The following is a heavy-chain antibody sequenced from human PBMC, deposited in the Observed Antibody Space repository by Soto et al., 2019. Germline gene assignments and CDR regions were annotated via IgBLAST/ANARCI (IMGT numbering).Heavy chain of an antibody. CDR2: IDPSDSYT. CDR3: ARHKTYYYDSSGFLGWFDP. D-gene: IGHD3-22*01. V-gene: IGHV5-10-1*01. J-gene: IGHJ5*02. CDR1: GYSFTSYW. Sequence: EVQLVQSGAEVKKPGESLRISCKGSGYSFTSYWISWVRQMPGKGLEWMGRIDPSDSYTNYSPSFQGHVTISADKSISXAXXQWSSLKASDTAMYYCARHKTYYYDSSGFLGWFDPWGQGTLVTVSS.